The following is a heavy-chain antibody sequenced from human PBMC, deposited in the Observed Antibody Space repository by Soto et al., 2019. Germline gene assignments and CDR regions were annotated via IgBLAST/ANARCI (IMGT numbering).Heavy chain of an antibody. J-gene: IGHJ4*02. CDR2: IDSSSSFT. V-gene: IGHV3-21*06. CDR3: ARDPLWFGEIGYFDY. D-gene: IGHD3-10*01. Sequence: GGSLRLSCAASGFTFSSHAMNWVRQAPGKGLEWISSIDSSSSFTYYADSVKGRFTISRDNAKNSVFLHMSSLRADDTAVYYCARDPLWFGEIGYFDYWGQGALVTVSS. CDR1: GFTFSSHA.